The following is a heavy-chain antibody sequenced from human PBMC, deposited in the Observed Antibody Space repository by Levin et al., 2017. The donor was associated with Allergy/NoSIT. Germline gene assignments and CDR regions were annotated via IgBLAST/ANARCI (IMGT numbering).Heavy chain of an antibody. D-gene: IGHD1-1*01. J-gene: IGHJ4*02. CDR1: GFTFNTYS. CDR3: ARVDWNQPGY. CDR2: ITHGNYI. Sequence: GGSLRLSCAASGFTFNTYSMNWVRQAPGKGLEWVSCITHGNYIDYADSVKGRFTISRDNAKNSLYLQMNSLRAEDTAVYYCARVDWNQPGYWGPGTLVTVSS. V-gene: IGHV3-21*01.